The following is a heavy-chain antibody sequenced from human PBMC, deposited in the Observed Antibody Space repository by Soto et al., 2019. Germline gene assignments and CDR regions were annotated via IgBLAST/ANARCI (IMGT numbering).Heavy chain of an antibody. V-gene: IGHV4-39*01. J-gene: IGHJ5*02. CDR3: ARQAAAPGIDLWFDP. D-gene: IGHD6-13*01. CDR1: GRSISSSRSY. CDR2: IFYAGNT. Sequence: SETLSLTCNVSGRSISSSRSYGAWFRQPPGKELEWIANIFYAGNTYYNPSLKSRVTVSVDTSKNQFSLTLDSVTAADTAVYYCARQAAAPGIDLWFDPWGQGTLVTVSS.